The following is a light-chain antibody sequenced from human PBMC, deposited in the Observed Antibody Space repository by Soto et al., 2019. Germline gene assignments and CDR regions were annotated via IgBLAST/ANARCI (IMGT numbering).Light chain of an antibody. CDR2: GAS. Sequence: ESVLTQSPGTLSLSPGERATLSCRASQSVSSNHLAWYQQKPGQAPRLLIYGASTRATGIPDRFSGSGSGTKFTLTISRLEPEDYAVYYCQQYGASPTWTFGQGTKVEIK. CDR3: QQYGASPTWT. J-gene: IGKJ1*01. CDR1: QSVSSNH. V-gene: IGKV3-20*01.